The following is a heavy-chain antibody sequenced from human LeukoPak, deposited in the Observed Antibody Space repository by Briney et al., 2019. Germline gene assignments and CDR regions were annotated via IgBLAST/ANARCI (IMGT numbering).Heavy chain of an antibody. CDR3: AREVGDYNRLFDP. D-gene: IGHD4-11*01. CDR1: GGSISSGGNY. V-gene: IGHV4-31*03. J-gene: IGHJ5*02. CDR2: IHYSGST. Sequence: PSETLSLTCTVSGGSISSGGNYWSWIRQHSGKGLEWIGYIHYSGSTYYNPSLKSRVTISVDTSKNQFSLKLSSVTAADTAVYYCAREVGDYNRLFDPWGQGTLVTVSS.